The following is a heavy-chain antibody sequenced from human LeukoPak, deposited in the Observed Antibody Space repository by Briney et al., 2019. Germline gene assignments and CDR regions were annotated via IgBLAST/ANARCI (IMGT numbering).Heavy chain of an antibody. D-gene: IGHD3-22*01. CDR1: GFTFSSYS. V-gene: IGHV3-21*01. Sequence: KAGGSLRLSCAASGFTFSSYSMNWVRQAPGKGLEWVSSISSSSSYIYYADSVKGRFTISRDNAKNSLYLQMNSLRAEDTAVYYCARVYDSSGYYYDYYYYYYMDVWGKGTTVTVSS. CDR3: ARVYDSSGYYYDYYYYYYMDV. J-gene: IGHJ6*03. CDR2: ISSSSSYI.